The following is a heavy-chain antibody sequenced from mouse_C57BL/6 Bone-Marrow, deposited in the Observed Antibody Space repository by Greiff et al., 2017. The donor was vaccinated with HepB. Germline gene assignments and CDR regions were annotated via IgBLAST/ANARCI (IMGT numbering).Heavy chain of an antibody. J-gene: IGHJ2*01. CDR3: ARWGITYYFDY. Sequence: VQLQQPGAELVRPGSSVKLSCKASGYTFTSYWMHWVKQRPIQGLEWIGNIDPSDSATHYNQKFKDNATLTVEKSSSTAYMQLSSLTSEDSAVYYCARWGITYYFDYWGQGTTLTVSS. V-gene: IGHV1-52*01. CDR1: GYTFTSYW. CDR2: IDPSDSAT. D-gene: IGHD1-1*01.